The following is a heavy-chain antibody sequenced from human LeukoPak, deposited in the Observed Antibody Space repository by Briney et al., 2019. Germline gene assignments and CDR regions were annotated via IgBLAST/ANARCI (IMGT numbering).Heavy chain of an antibody. CDR1: GGSIRSYY. D-gene: IGHD6-19*01. V-gene: IGHV4-59*01. Sequence: SETLSLTCTVSGGSIRSYYWSWIRQPPGKGLEWIGYIYYSRSTNYNPSLKSRVTISVDTSKNQFSLKLSSVTAADTAVYYCARDRKYSIAVAGPYYYYGMDVWGQGTTVTVSS. J-gene: IGHJ6*02. CDR2: IYYSRST. CDR3: ARDRKYSIAVAGPYYYYGMDV.